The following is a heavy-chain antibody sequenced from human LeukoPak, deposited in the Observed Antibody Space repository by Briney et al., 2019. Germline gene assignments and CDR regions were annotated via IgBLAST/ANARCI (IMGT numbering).Heavy chain of an antibody. D-gene: IGHD3-16*02. CDR2: INPNSGGT. Sequence: GASVKVSCKASGYTFTGYYMHWVRQAPGQGLEWMGWINPNSGGTNYAQKFQGRVTMTRDTSISTAYMELSRLRSADTAVYYCASGLRLHYDYAWGSYRLDYWGQGTLVTVSS. CDR3: ASGLRLHYDYAWGSYRLDY. V-gene: IGHV1-2*02. J-gene: IGHJ4*02. CDR1: GYTFTGYY.